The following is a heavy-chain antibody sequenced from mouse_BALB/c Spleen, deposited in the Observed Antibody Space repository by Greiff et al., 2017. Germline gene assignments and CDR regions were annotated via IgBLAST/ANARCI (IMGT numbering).Heavy chain of an antibody. CDR3: ARRIYYDYGYAMDY. Sequence: VQLQQSGPELVKPGASVKIPCKASGYTFTDYNMDWVKQSHGKSLEWIGDINPNNGGTIYNQKFKGKATLTVDKSSSTAYMELRSLTSEDTAVYYCARRIYYDYGYAMDYWGQGTSVTVSS. V-gene: IGHV1-18*01. CDR1: GYTFTDYN. J-gene: IGHJ4*01. D-gene: IGHD2-4*01. CDR2: INPNNGGT.